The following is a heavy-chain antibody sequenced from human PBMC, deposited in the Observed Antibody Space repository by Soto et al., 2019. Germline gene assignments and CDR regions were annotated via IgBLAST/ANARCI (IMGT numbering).Heavy chain of an antibody. J-gene: IGHJ6*03. CDR3: ARDWGGGYYYYMDV. CDR2: IGAYNGNT. V-gene: IGHV1-18*01. CDR1: GYTFTSYG. D-gene: IGHD2-21*01. Sequence: ASVKVSCKASGYTFTSYGISWGRQAPGQGLEWMGWIGAYNGNTNYAQKLQGRVTMTRDTSTSTAYMELRSLRSDDTAVYYCARDWGGGYYYYMDVWGKGTTVTVSS.